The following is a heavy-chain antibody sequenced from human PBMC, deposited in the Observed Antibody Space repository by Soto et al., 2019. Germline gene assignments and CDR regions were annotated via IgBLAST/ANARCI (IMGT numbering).Heavy chain of an antibody. CDR1: GYTFTSYG. CDR3: ARVEGCSSTSRSNWFDP. CDR2: ISAYNGNT. V-gene: IGHV1-18*04. J-gene: IGHJ5*02. Sequence: ASVKVSCKASGYTFTSYGISWVRQAPGQGLEWMGWISAYNGNTNYAQKLQGRVTMTTDTSTSTAYMELRSLRSDDTAVYYCARVEGCSSTSRSNWFDPWGQGTLVTVSS. D-gene: IGHD2-2*01.